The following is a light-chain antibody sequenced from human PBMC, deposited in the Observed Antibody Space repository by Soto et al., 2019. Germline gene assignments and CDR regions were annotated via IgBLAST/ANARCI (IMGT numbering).Light chain of an antibody. Sequence: DIQMTQSPSYLSASVGDRVTITCRASQSIYNYLNWYQQKPGKAPKLLIYAASSLQSGVPSRFGGSGSGTDFTLSIRSLQPEDFATYYCQQSYSTPRTFGQGTKVEIK. J-gene: IGKJ1*01. CDR1: QSIYNY. V-gene: IGKV1-39*01. CDR3: QQSYSTPRT. CDR2: AAS.